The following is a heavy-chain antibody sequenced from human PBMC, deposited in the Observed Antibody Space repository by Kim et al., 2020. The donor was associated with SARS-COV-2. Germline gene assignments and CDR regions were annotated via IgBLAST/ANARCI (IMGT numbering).Heavy chain of an antibody. CDR2: IRNKANGSTT. CDR1: GFTFSDHY. CDR3: ARGGALKPFDI. Sequence: GGSLRLSCAASGFTFSDHYMDWVRLAPGKGLEWVGRIRNKANGSTTEYAASVKGRFTISRDDSKTSLYLQMNSLKTEDTAVYYCARGGALKPFDIWGQGT. J-gene: IGHJ3*02. V-gene: IGHV3-72*01. D-gene: IGHD1-26*01.